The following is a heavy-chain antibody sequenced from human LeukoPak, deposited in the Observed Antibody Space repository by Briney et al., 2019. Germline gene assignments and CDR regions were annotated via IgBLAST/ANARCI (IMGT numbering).Heavy chain of an antibody. V-gene: IGHV4-59*01. CDR2: IYYGGST. D-gene: IGHD3-22*01. Sequence: PSGTLSLTCTVSGGSISSYYWSWIRQPPGKGLEWIGYIYYGGSTNYNPSLTSRVTISVDTSKNQFSLKLSSVTAADTAVYYCARFIGSSGYYDYWGHGTLVTVPS. J-gene: IGHJ4*01. CDR1: GGSISSYY. CDR3: ARFIGSSGYYDY.